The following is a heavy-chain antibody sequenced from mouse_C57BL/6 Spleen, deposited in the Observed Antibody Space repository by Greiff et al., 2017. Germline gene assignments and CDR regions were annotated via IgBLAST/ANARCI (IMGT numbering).Heavy chain of an antibody. Sequence: EVQLQQSGPELVKPGASVKISCKASGYSFTGYYMNWVKQSPEKSLEWIGEINPSTGGTTYNQKFKAKATLTVDKSSSTAYMQLKSLTSEDAAVYYCIYDGYYALAYWGQGTLVTVSA. CDR1: GYSFTGYY. CDR2: INPSTGGT. D-gene: IGHD2-3*01. CDR3: IYDGYYALAY. V-gene: IGHV1-42*01. J-gene: IGHJ3*01.